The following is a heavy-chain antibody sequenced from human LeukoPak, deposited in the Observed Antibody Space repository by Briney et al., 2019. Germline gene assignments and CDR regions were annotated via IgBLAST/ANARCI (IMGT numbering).Heavy chain of an antibody. D-gene: IGHD3-10*01. CDR3: ARGGYYYGSGSYSYYYYMDV. CDR1: GFTFSSYW. V-gene: IGHV3-7*01. CDR2: IKQDGSEK. J-gene: IGHJ6*03. Sequence: GGSLRLSCAASGFTFSSYWMSWVRQAPGKGLEWVANIKQDGSEKYYVDSVKGRFTISRDNAKNSLYLQMNSLRAEDTAVYYCARGGYYYGSGSYSYYYYMDVWGKGTTVTISS.